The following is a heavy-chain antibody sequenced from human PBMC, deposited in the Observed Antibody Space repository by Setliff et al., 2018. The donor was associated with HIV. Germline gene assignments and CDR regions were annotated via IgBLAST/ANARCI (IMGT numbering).Heavy chain of an antibody. CDR3: ARILVGVDDAFDI. V-gene: IGHV1-18*01. Sequence: GVSVKVSCKASGYTFTNYGISWVRQAPGQGLEWMGWISAYNGNTNYAQKLQDRVTMTTDTSTSTAYMELRSLRSDDTAVYYCARILVGVDDAFDIWGQGTMVTVSS. J-gene: IGHJ3*02. CDR2: ISAYNGNT. D-gene: IGHD1-26*01. CDR1: GYTFTNYG.